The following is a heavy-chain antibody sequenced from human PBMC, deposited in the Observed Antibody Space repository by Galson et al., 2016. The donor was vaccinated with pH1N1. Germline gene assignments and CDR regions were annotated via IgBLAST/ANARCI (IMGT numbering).Heavy chain of an antibody. D-gene: IGHD5-18*01. CDR2: IHSSGNPT. Sequence: SLRLSCAASGFTFRTYEMHWVRQAPGKGLEWISYIHSSGNPTNYPDSVRGRFTISRDNAKNSLYLQMNSLRAEDAAVYYCARTRGYSYGSFDYWGQGTLVTVSS. V-gene: IGHV3-48*03. CDR1: GFTFRTYE. J-gene: IGHJ4*02. CDR3: ARTRGYSYGSFDY.